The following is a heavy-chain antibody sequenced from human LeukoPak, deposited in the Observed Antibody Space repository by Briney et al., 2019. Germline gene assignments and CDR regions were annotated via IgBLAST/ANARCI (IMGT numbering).Heavy chain of an antibody. CDR1: GYTFTSYA. CDR2: INTNTGNP. Sequence: ASVKVSCKASGYTFTSYAMNWVRQAPGQGLEWMGWINTNTGNPTYAQGFTGRFVFSLDTSVSTAYLQISSLKAEDTAVYYCAREVGLVVADPYYFDYWGQGTLVTVSS. J-gene: IGHJ4*02. CDR3: AREVGLVVADPYYFDY. V-gene: IGHV7-4-1*02. D-gene: IGHD2-15*01.